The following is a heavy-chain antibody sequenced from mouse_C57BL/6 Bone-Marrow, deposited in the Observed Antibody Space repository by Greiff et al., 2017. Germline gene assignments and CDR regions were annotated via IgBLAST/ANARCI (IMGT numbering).Heavy chain of an antibody. CDR1: GFTFSDFY. D-gene: IGHD2-4*01. CDR2: SRNKANDYTT. V-gene: IGHV7-1*01. Sequence: EVKVVESGGGLVQSGRSLRLSCATSGFTFSDFYMEWVRQAPGKGLEWIAASRNKANDYTTEYSASVKGRFIVSRDTSQSILYLQMNALRAEDTAIYYCARDGRDDYDWFAYWGQGTLVTVSA. CDR3: ARDGRDDYDWFAY. J-gene: IGHJ3*01.